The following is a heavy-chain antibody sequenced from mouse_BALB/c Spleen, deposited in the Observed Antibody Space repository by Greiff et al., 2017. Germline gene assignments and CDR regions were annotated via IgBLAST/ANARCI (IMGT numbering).Heavy chain of an antibody. D-gene: IGHD2-4*01. V-gene: IGHV14-3*02. CDR2: IDPANGNT. J-gene: IGHJ3*01. CDR3: ARRAYDYSAWFAY. Sequence: EVQRVESGAELVKPGASVKLSCTASGFNIKDTYMHWVKQRPEQGLEWIGRIDPANGNTKYDPKFQGKATITADTSSNTAYLQLSSLTSEDTAVYYCARRAYDYSAWFAYWGQGTLVTVSA. CDR1: GFNIKDTY.